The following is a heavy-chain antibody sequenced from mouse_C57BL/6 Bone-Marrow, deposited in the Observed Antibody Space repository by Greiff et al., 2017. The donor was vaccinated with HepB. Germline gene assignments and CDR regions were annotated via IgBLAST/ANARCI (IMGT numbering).Heavy chain of an antibody. V-gene: IGHV1-81*01. Sequence: QVQLQQSGAELVRPGASVKLSCKASGYTFTSYGISWVKQRTGQGLEWIGEIYPRSGNTYYNEKFKGKATLTADKSSSTAYMELRSLTSEDSAVYFCARVLGRGAWFAYWGQGTLVTVSA. CDR2: IYPRSGNT. D-gene: IGHD4-1*01. CDR1: GYTFTSYG. CDR3: ARVLGRGAWFAY. J-gene: IGHJ3*01.